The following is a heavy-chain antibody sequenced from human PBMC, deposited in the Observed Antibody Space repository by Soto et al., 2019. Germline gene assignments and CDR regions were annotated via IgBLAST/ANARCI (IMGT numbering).Heavy chain of an antibody. Sequence: PGESLKISCEASGYSFTSYWIGWVRQMPVKGLEWMGIIHPGDSDTKYSPSFQGQVTISVDKSITTAYLQWSSLKASDTAMYYCSSNRGREVAASLEYYYFSGMDVSGQGTTVPLYS. CDR1: GYSFTSYW. J-gene: IGHJ6*02. V-gene: IGHV5-51*01. CDR2: IHPGDSDT. CDR3: SSNRGREVAASLEYYYFSGMDV. D-gene: IGHD2-15*01.